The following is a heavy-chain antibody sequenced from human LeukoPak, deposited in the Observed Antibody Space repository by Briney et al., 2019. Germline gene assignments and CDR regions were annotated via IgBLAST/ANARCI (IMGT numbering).Heavy chain of an antibody. V-gene: IGHV1-46*01. Sequence: REASVKVSCKASGYTFTSYYMHWVRQAPGQGLEWMGIINPSGGSTSYAQKFQGRVTMTRGTSTSTVYMELSSLRSEDTAVYYCARDGGYYYDSSGYIDYWGQGTLVTVSS. D-gene: IGHD3-22*01. J-gene: IGHJ4*02. CDR3: ARDGGYYYDSSGYIDY. CDR2: INPSGGST. CDR1: GYTFTSYY.